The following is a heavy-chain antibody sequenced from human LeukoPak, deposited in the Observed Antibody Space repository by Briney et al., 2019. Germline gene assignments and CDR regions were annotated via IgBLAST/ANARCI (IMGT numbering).Heavy chain of an antibody. V-gene: IGHV4-30-2*01. CDR2: THGGGRT. J-gene: IGHJ1*01. CDR3: ARAAIGYCSGGNCYPEYFQD. CDR1: GASISSGAYA. D-gene: IGHD2-15*01. Sequence: PSETLSLTCVVSGASISSGAYAWSWIRQPPGKGLEWIVYTHGGGRTYYNPSLKSRVSISVDRSNNQLSLRLTSVTAADTAVYYCARAAIGYCSGGNCYPEYFQDWGQGTLVTVSS.